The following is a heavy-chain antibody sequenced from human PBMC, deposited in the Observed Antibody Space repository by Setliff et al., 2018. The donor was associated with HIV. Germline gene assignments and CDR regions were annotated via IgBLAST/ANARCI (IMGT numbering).Heavy chain of an antibody. CDR1: GYTFTDYY. J-gene: IGHJ4*02. Sequence: GASVKVSCKASGYTFTDYYIHWVQQAPGKGLEWMGRVDPEDGETTYAEKFQGRITITADTSTDTAYLELSSLRSEDSAFYYCTTPLDSSGYFGSDYFDYWGQGALVTVPQ. V-gene: IGHV1-69-2*01. CDR2: VDPEDGET. CDR3: TTPLDSSGYFGSDYFDY. D-gene: IGHD3-22*01.